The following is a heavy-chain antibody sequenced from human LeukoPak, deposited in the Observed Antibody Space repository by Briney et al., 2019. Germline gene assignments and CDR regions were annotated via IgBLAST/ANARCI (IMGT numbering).Heavy chain of an antibody. D-gene: IGHD3-10*01. CDR3: ARDLWFGELGLGY. Sequence: GGSLRLSCAASGFTFDRYAMHWVRQAPGKGLEWLGFVSHDAITEDYADSVKGRFTISRDNSKNSLFLQMNSLRADDTAIYYCARDLWFGELGLGYWGPGTLVTVSS. CDR1: GFTFDRYA. V-gene: IGHV3-30*03. J-gene: IGHJ4*02. CDR2: VSHDAITE.